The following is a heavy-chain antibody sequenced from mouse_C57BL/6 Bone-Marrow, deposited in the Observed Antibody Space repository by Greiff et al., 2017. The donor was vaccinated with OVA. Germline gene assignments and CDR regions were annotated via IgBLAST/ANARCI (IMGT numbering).Heavy chain of an antibody. V-gene: IGHV5-17*01. CDR1: GFTFSDYG. J-gene: IGHJ2*01. Sequence: EVKLVESGGGLVKPGGSLKLSCAASGFTFSDYGMHWVRQAPEEGLEWVAYISSGSSTIYYADTVKGRFTISRDNAKNTLFLQMTSLRSEDTAMYYCVLITTVVATDYWGQGTTLTVSS. D-gene: IGHD1-1*01. CDR3: VLITTVVATDY. CDR2: ISSGSSTI.